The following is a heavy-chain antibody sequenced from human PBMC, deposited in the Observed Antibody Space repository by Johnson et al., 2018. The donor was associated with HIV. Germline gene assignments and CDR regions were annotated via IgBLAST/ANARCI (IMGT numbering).Heavy chain of an antibody. CDR1: GFTFSDYY. D-gene: IGHD1-7*01. CDR3: AKRTDLGGNYGHDAFDI. Sequence: QVQLVESGGGLVKPGGSLRLSCVASGFTFSDYYMTWIRQAPGKGLEWVSYISGSGGTIYSADSVQGRFTISRDNARNSLYLQMNSLRVEDTAVYYCAKRTDLGGNYGHDAFDIWGQGTMVTDSS. CDR2: ISGSGGTI. V-gene: IGHV3-11*04. J-gene: IGHJ3*02.